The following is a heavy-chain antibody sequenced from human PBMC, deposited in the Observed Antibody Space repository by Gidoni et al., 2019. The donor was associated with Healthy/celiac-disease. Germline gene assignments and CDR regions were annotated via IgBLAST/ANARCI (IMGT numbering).Heavy chain of an antibody. Sequence: VQLVQYGAEVKTPGGSVKVSCKASGYNFTSYGIRCVRQAPGQVLEWMGWISASNGNTNYAQTLQGRVTMTTDTSTSSASMELRVLRSDYPAVYFCARLVGISAADLHYRYYMYFWGKGTTVTFSS. V-gene: IGHV1-18*01. CDR3: ARLVGISAADLHYRYYMYF. D-gene: IGHD6-13*01. CDR2: ISASNGNT. CDR1: GYNFTSYG. J-gene: IGHJ6*03.